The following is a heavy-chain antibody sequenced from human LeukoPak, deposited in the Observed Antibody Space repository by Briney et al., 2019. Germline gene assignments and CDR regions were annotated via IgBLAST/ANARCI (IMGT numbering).Heavy chain of an antibody. J-gene: IGHJ4*02. Sequence: GESLKISCKGSGYSLTSYWIGWVRQMPGKGLEWMGIIYPGDSDTRYSPSFQGQVTISADKSISTAYLQWSSLKASDTAMYCCARQITYYYDSSGYTFDYWGQGTLVTVSS. V-gene: IGHV5-51*01. CDR3: ARQITYYYDSSGYTFDY. D-gene: IGHD3-22*01. CDR2: IYPGDSDT. CDR1: GYSLTSYW.